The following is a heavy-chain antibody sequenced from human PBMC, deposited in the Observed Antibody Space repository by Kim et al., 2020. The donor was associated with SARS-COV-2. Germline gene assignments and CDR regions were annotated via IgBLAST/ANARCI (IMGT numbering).Heavy chain of an antibody. CDR3: ARATGWVRGAIDY. V-gene: IGHV3-7*03. J-gene: IGHJ4*02. Sequence: YVDPGKGRFTISRDNAKNSLYLQMISLRAEDTAVYYCARATGWVRGAIDYWGQGTLVTVSS. D-gene: IGHD3-10*01.